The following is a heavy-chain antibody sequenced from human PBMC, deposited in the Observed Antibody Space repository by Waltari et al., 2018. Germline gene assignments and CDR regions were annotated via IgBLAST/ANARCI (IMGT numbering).Heavy chain of an antibody. CDR1: EYRFTDYG. J-gene: IGHJ4*02. CDR2: IFPIDSDT. Sequence: EVQLVQSGAEMKKPGASLRIPCQASEYRFTDYGIGWVRQTPGKGLEWMGLIFPIDSDTRYSPSFQGQVTMSADRSTNTAYLHWSSLQVADTATYYCARGGTGYSYGIDPWGQGTLVTVSS. CDR3: ARGGTGYSYGIDP. V-gene: IGHV5-51*01. D-gene: IGHD5-18*01.